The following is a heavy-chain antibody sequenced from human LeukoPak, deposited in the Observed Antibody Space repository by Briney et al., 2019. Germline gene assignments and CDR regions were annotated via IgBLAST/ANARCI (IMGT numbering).Heavy chain of an antibody. D-gene: IGHD1-26*01. J-gene: IGHJ4*02. CDR2: IYTSGST. Sequence: SETLSLTCTVSGGSISSYYWSWIRQPAGKRLEWIGRIYTSGSTNYNPSLKSRVTMSVDTSKNQFSLKLSSVTAADTAVYYCARIGGTYYEYYFDYWGQGTLVTVSS. CDR3: ARIGGTYYEYYFDY. CDR1: GGSISSYY. V-gene: IGHV4-4*07.